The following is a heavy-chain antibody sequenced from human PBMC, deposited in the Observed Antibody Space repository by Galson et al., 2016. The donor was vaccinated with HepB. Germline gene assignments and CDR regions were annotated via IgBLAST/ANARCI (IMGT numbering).Heavy chain of an antibody. V-gene: IGHV4-59*01. CDR2: IDYIGGT. Sequence: SETLSLTCTVSAASISSYYWTWIRQPPGKGLEWFGYIDYIGGTDYLPSLKSRVTISENTSKNQFSLKLISLTAAYTAVYYCARVCGSMLYYFDFWGRGTLVTVYS. D-gene: IGHD3-16*01. CDR3: ARVCGSMLYYFDF. CDR1: AASISSYY. J-gene: IGHJ4*02.